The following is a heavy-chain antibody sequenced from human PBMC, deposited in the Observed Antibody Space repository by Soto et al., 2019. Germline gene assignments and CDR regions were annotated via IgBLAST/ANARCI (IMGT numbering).Heavy chain of an antibody. J-gene: IGHJ5*01. CDR2: IIPNSGDT. CDR3: ARDEAVTGTGFDP. V-gene: IGHV1-2*02. Sequence: ASVKVSCKASGYMFTGYFIHWLRQAPGQGLEWMGWIIPNSGDTNLAQRFQGRVTMTRDTSINTAYMELNSLTPDDTAVYYCARDEAVTGTGFDPWGQGSLVTVSS. CDR1: GYMFTGYF. D-gene: IGHD6-13*01.